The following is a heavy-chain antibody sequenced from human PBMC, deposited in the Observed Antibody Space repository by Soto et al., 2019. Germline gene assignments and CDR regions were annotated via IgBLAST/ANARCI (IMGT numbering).Heavy chain of an antibody. CDR2: ISGSGGST. D-gene: IGHD5-12*01. J-gene: IGHJ4*02. Sequence: PGGSLRLSCAASGFTFSSYAMSWVRQAPGKGLEWVSAISGSGGSTYYADSVKGRFTVTKDTSKNQAVLTMAYMDPVDTATYYCAHRKSGNGWNAGYFDYWGQGILVTVSS. CDR3: AHRKSGNGWNAGYFDY. V-gene: IGHV3-23*01. CDR1: GFTFSSYA.